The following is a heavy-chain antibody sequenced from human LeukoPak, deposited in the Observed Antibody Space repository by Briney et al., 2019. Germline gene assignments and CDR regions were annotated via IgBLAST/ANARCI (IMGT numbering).Heavy chain of an antibody. J-gene: IGHJ4*02. V-gene: IGHV4-30-4*08. CDR2: IHYLGST. D-gene: IGHD5-12*01. CDR1: GGSISSGDYY. CDR3: AAQIVATADFDY. Sequence: PSETLSLTCTVSGGSISSGDYYWSWIRQPPGKGLEWIGYIHYLGSTYYNPSLKSRVTISVDTSKNQFSLQLSSVTAADTAVYYCAAQIVATADFDYWGQGTLVTVSS.